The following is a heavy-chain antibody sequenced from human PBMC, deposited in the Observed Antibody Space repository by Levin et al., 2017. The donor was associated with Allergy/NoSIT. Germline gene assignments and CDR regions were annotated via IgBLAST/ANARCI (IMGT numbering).Heavy chain of an antibody. V-gene: IGHV3-30*18. D-gene: IGHD3-22*01. CDR3: AKDFDTSGTAPDY. CDR2: ISYDGTNR. J-gene: IGHJ4*02. CDR1: GFTFSAYG. Sequence: QASETLSLTCAASGFTFSAYGMHWVRQAPGKGLEWLTSISYDGTNRYYADSVRGRITISRDNSKNTLSLQMARLRAEDTAVYYCAKDFDTSGTAPDYWGQGALVTVSS.